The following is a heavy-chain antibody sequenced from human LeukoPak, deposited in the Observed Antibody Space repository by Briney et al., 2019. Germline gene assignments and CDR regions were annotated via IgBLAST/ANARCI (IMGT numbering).Heavy chain of an antibody. Sequence: SETLSLTCTVSGGSISSYYWSWIRQPPGKGLEWIGYIYYSGSTNYNPSLKSRVTISVDTSKNQFSLKLSSMTAADTAVYYCARHNPTVAHGGYHGLDVWGQGTTVAVSS. V-gene: IGHV4-59*01. D-gene: IGHD4-23*01. CDR3: ARHNPTVAHGGYHGLDV. CDR1: GGSISSYY. J-gene: IGHJ6*02. CDR2: IYYSGST.